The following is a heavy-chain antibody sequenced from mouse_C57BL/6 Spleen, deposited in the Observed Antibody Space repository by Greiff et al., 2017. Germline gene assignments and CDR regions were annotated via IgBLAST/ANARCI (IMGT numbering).Heavy chain of an antibody. Sequence: QVQLQQSGAELVRPGASVTLSCKASGYTFTDYEMHWVKQTPVHGLEWIGAIDPETGGTAYNQKFKGKAILTADKSSSTAYMELRSLTSEDSAVYYCTRGGWQGAWFAYWGQGTLVTVSA. D-gene: IGHD3-3*01. J-gene: IGHJ3*01. CDR2: IDPETGGT. CDR1: GYTFTDYE. V-gene: IGHV1-15*01. CDR3: TRGGWQGAWFAY.